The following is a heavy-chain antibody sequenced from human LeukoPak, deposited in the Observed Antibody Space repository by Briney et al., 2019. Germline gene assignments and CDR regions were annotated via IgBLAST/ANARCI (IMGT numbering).Heavy chain of an antibody. Sequence: ASVKVSCKASGDTFSRYAISWVRQAPGQGLEWMGGIIPVLSTANYAQKFQDRVTITADESTSTTYMELSSLKSEDTAVYYCATTGGDIYYYYMDVWGKGTTVTISS. CDR1: GDTFSRYA. CDR2: IIPVLSTA. CDR3: ATTGGDIYYYYMDV. J-gene: IGHJ6*03. V-gene: IGHV1-69*13. D-gene: IGHD3-16*01.